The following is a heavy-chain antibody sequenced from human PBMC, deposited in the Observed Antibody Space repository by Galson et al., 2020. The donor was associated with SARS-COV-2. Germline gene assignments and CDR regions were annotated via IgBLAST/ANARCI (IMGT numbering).Heavy chain of an antibody. CDR1: GGSFSGYY. CDR3: ARGLYGWELLRYFDY. CDR2: INHSGST. D-gene: IGHD1-26*01. J-gene: IGHJ4*02. Sequence: SETLSLTCAVYGGSFSGYYWSWIRQPPGKGLEWIGEINHSGSTNYNPSLKSRVTILVDTSKNQFSLKLSSVTAADTAVYYCARGLYGWELLRYFDYWGQGTLVTVSS. V-gene: IGHV4-34*01.